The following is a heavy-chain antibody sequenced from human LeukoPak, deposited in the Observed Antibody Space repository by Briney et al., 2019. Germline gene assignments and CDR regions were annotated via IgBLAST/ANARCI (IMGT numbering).Heavy chain of an antibody. CDR1: GFTFSSYA. CDR3: ASLGYCSSTSCRGWFDP. D-gene: IGHD2-2*01. J-gene: IGHJ5*02. CDR2: ISYDGSNK. V-gene: IGHV3-30-3*01. Sequence: GRSLRLSCAASGFTFSSYAMLWVRQAPGKELEGVAVISYDGSNKYYADSVKGRFTISRDNSKNTLYLQMNSLRAEDTAVYYCASLGYCSSTSCRGWFDPWGQGTLVTVSS.